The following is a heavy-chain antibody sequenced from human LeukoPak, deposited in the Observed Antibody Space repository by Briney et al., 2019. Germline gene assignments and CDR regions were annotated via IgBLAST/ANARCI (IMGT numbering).Heavy chain of an antibody. V-gene: IGHV1-69*06. Sequence: SVKVSCKASGGTFSNYAISWVRQAPGQGVEWMGGIIPIFDTTNYTQKFQGRVTITADRSTSTAYRALSSLRSEDTAVYYCARVVWNYPYVFDYWGQGTLVTVSS. J-gene: IGHJ4*02. CDR2: IIPIFDTT. CDR1: GGTFSNYA. CDR3: ARVVWNYPYVFDY. D-gene: IGHD1-7*01.